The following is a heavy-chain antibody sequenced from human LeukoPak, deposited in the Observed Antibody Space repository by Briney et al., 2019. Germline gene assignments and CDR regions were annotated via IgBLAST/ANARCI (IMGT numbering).Heavy chain of an antibody. Sequence: GGSLRLSCAASGFTVSTNYMSWVRQAPGKGLEWVSVIYRDDTTYYADSVKGRFTISRDNSKNTLYLQMNSLRAEDTAVYYCAKDGGSTSPLDYWGQGTLVTVSS. CDR1: GFTVSTNY. V-gene: IGHV3-53*01. D-gene: IGHD2-2*01. J-gene: IGHJ4*02. CDR2: IYRDDTT. CDR3: AKDGGSTSPLDY.